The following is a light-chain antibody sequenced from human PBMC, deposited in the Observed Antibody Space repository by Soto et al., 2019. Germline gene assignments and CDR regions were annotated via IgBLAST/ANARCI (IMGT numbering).Light chain of an antibody. V-gene: IGKV1-27*01. Sequence: DIQKTQSPSSLSASVGDTVTITCRASQGISNYLAWYQQKPGQVPNLLIYAASTLQSGVPSRFSGSGSGTDFTLTLSSLRPEDVATYYCQKYNNAPRTFGQGTKVEI. CDR2: AAS. J-gene: IGKJ1*01. CDR1: QGISNY. CDR3: QKYNNAPRT.